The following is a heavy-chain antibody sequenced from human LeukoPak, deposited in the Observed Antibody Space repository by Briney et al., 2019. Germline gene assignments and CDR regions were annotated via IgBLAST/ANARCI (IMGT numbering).Heavy chain of an antibody. V-gene: IGHV1-18*01. CDR3: ARGGYSGYDPLYYFDY. D-gene: IGHD5-12*01. CDR2: ISAYNGNT. J-gene: IGHJ4*02. CDR1: GYTFTSYG. Sequence: GASVKVSCKASGYTFTSYGISWVRQAPGQGLESMGWISAYNGNTNYAQKLQGRVTVTTDTSTSTAYMELRSLRSDDTAVYYCARGGYSGYDPLYYFDYWGQGTLVTVSS.